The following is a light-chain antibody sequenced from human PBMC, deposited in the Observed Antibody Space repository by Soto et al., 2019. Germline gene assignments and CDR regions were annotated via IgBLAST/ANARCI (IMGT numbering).Light chain of an antibody. Sequence: DIQMTQSPSSVSASVGDRVTITCRASQGINNRLAWYQQKPGKAPKLLIYEASSLQSGVPSRISGSGSGTDFTLTISSLQPEDFATYYCQQANSFPTTFGQGTRLEIK. CDR2: EAS. CDR1: QGINNR. V-gene: IGKV1D-12*01. CDR3: QQANSFPTT. J-gene: IGKJ5*01.